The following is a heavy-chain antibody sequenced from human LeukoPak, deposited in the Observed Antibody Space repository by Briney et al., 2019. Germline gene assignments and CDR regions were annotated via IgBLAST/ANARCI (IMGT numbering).Heavy chain of an antibody. CDR3: ARDRDSSGLRDFDL. V-gene: IGHV4-59*01. J-gene: IGHJ2*01. CDR2: IYYSGST. CDR1: GGSISSYY. D-gene: IGHD3-22*01. Sequence: SETLTLTCTVSGGSISSYYWSWIRQPPGKGLEWIGYIYYSGSTNYNPSLKSRVTISIDTSKNHFSLKVTSVTAADTAVYYCARDRDSSGLRDFDLWGRGTLVTVSS.